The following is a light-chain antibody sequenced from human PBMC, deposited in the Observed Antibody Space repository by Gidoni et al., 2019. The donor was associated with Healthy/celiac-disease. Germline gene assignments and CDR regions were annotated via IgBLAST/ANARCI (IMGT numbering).Light chain of an antibody. V-gene: IGKV3-20*01. J-gene: IGKJ1*01. CDR1: QSVSSSY. CDR2: GAS. CDR3: QQYGSSPRT. Sequence: ETVLTQPPGTLSLSPGEGATLSCRASQSVSSSYLAWYQQKPGQAPRLLIYGASSRATGIPDRCSGSGSGTDFTLTISRLGPEDFAVYYCQQYGSSPRTFGQGTKVEIK.